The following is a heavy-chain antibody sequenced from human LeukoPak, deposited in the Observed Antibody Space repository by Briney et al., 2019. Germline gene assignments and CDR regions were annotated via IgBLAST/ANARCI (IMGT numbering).Heavy chain of an antibody. J-gene: IGHJ3*02. CDR3: AKDRSGEWELSAAFDI. Sequence: GGSLRLSCAASGFTFSSYAMSWVRQAPGKGLEWVSSISGSGGSTYDADSVKGRFTISRDNSKNTLYLQMNSLRAEDTAVYYCAKDRSGEWELSAAFDIWGQGTMVTVSS. CDR1: GFTFSSYA. CDR2: ISGSGGST. D-gene: IGHD1-26*01. V-gene: IGHV3-23*01.